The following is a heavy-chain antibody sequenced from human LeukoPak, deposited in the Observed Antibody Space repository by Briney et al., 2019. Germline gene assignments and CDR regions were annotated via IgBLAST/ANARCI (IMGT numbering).Heavy chain of an antibody. D-gene: IGHD6-13*01. V-gene: IGHV4-59*11. J-gene: IGHJ4*02. Sequence: SETLSLTCTVSGGSISPLYWGWIRQAAAKGLEFIGYIYYSGSTNFNPSLKSRVTLSVDTSKSQISLKLTSVTAADTAVYYCARGRVAAKYYFDFWGQGTLVTVSS. CDR3: ARGRVAAKYYFDF. CDR2: IYYSGST. CDR1: GGSISPLY.